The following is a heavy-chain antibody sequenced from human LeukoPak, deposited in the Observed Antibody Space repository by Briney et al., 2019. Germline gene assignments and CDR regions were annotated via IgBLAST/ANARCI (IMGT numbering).Heavy chain of an antibody. Sequence: GRSLRLSCAASGFTFDDYAMHWVWHAPGRGLEWVSGISWNSGSIGYADSVKGRFTTSRDNAKNSLYLQMNSLRAEDMALYYCAKGTCSSTSCYFDYWGQGTLVTVSS. J-gene: IGHJ4*02. D-gene: IGHD2-2*01. CDR1: GFTFDDYA. V-gene: IGHV3-9*03. CDR2: ISWNSGSI. CDR3: AKGTCSSTSCYFDY.